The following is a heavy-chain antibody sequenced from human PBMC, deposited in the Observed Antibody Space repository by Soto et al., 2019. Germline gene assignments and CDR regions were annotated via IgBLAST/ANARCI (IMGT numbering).Heavy chain of an antibody. CDR3: TIYTYPVVPAVGRAYYCGWDV. Sequence: EVQLVESGGGLVQPGGSLRLSCVASGFTFSNNWMHWVRHTSGKGLLWVSRINPDGRSTSCADALKGRFTVSRDNARNSLSLQMNSLGSEDTAVYFCTIYTYPVVPAVGRAYYCGWDVLRQCTTVIVSS. V-gene: IGHV3-74*01. J-gene: IGHJ6*02. CDR2: INPDGRST. CDR1: GFTFSNNW. D-gene: IGHD3-22*01.